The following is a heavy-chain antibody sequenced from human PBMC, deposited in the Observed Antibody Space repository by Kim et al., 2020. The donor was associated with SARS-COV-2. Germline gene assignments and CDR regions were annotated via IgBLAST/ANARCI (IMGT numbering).Heavy chain of an antibody. D-gene: IGHD6-19*01. CDR2: INAGNGNT. J-gene: IGHJ6*02. Sequence: ASVKVSCKASGYTFTSYAMHWVRQAPGQRLEWMGWINAGNGNTKYSQKFQGRVTITRDTSASTAYMELSSLRSEDTAVYYCARDRIAVAVGDYYYGMDVWGQGTTVTVSS. V-gene: IGHV1-3*01. CDR3: ARDRIAVAVGDYYYGMDV. CDR1: GYTFTSYA.